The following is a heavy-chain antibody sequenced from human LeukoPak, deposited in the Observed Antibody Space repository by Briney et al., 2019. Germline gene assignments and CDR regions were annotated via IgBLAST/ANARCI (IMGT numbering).Heavy chain of an antibody. V-gene: IGHV3-9*01. CDR3: AKDFSSTPGAGMDV. CDR1: GFTFDDYA. Sequence: GGSLRLSCAASGFTFDDYAMHWVRQAPGKGLEWVSGISWNSGSMGYADSVKGRFTISRDNAKNSLYLQMNSLRAEDTALYYCAKDFSSTPGAGMDVWGQGTTVTVSS. D-gene: IGHD2-2*01. CDR2: ISWNSGSM. J-gene: IGHJ6*02.